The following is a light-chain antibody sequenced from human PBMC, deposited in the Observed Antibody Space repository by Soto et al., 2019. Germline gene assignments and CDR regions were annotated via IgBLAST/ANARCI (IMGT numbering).Light chain of an antibody. J-gene: IGLJ1*01. CDR1: SCDVGGYNY. Sequence: QSALTQPASVSGSPGQSITISCTGTSCDVGGYNYVSWYRQHPGKAPKLIIYDVSNRPSGVSVRFSGSKSGNTASLTISGLQAEDEADYYCSSYTSSSTPFLFGTGTKLTVL. V-gene: IGLV2-14*01. CDR2: DVS. CDR3: SSYTSSSTPFL.